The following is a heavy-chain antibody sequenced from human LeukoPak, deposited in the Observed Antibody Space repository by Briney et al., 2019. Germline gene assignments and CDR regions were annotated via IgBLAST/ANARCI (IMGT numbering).Heavy chain of an antibody. Sequence: SETLSLTCTVSGGSISSYYWSWIRQPPGKGLEWIGYIYYSGSTNYNPSLKSRVTISVDTSKNQFSLKLSSVTAADTAVYYCARADYYDSSSYYYFDYWGQGTLVTVSS. CDR3: ARADYYDSSSYYYFDY. CDR2: IYYSGST. V-gene: IGHV4-59*12. D-gene: IGHD3-22*01. CDR1: GGSISSYY. J-gene: IGHJ4*02.